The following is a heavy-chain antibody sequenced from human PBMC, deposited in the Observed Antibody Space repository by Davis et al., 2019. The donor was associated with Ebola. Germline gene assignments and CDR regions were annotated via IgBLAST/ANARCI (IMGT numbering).Heavy chain of an antibody. D-gene: IGHD3-3*01. CDR2: IDWDDDK. CDR1: GFSLSTSGMC. Sequence: SGPTLVKPTQTLTLTCTFSGFSLSTSGMCVSWIRQPPGKALEWLARIDWDDDKYYSTSLKTRLTISKDTSKNQVVLTMTNMDPVDTATYYCARTTRYYDFWSGYYGAHDVEDVWGQGTTVTVSS. CDR3: ARTTRYYDFWSGYYGAHDVEDV. V-gene: IGHV2-70*11. J-gene: IGHJ6*02.